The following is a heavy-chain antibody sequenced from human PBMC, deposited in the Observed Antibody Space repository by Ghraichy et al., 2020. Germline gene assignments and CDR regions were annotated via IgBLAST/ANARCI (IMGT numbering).Heavy chain of an antibody. J-gene: IGHJ6*03. CDR3: ARGSRIVVPDEINSFYYMDV. V-gene: IGHV4-61*02. Sequence: LRLSCTISGDSISSGNYFWSWIRQPAGKTLEWIGRVYHSGSTNYNPSLQSRVTISVETSINQFSLRMTSVTAADTAVYYCARGSRIVVPDEINSFYYMDVWGKGTTVTVSS. CDR1: GDSISSGNYF. CDR2: VYHSGST. D-gene: IGHD2-21*02.